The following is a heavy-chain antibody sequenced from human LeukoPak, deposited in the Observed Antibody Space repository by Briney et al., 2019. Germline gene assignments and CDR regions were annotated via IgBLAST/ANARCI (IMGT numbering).Heavy chain of an antibody. J-gene: IGHJ4*02. D-gene: IGHD1-26*01. Sequence: PGGSLRLSCAASGFTFSNYDMSWIRQPPGKGLEWIGSIYYSGSTYYNPSLKSRVTISVDTSKNQFSLKLSSVTAADTAVYYCASGSYYSDDLDYWGQGTLVTVSS. CDR2: IYYSGST. CDR3: ASGSYYSDDLDY. CDR1: GFTFSNYD. V-gene: IGHV4-38-2*01.